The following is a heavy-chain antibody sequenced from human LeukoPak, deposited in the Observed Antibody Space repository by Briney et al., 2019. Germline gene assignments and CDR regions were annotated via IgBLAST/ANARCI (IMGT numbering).Heavy chain of an antibody. Sequence: GGSLRLSCAASGFTFSTYWMHWVRQAPGKGLVWVSRISSDGINTNYADSVKGRFTISRDNAKNTLYLQMNSLRPEDKAVYYCAKDERLLWFGELRNYYMDVWGKGTTVTNSS. J-gene: IGHJ6*03. CDR2: ISSDGINT. CDR3: AKDERLLWFGELRNYYMDV. CDR1: GFTFSTYW. V-gene: IGHV3-74*01. D-gene: IGHD3-10*01.